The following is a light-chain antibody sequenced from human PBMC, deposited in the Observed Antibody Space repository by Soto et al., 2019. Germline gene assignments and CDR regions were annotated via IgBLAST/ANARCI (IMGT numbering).Light chain of an antibody. J-gene: IGLJ1*01. CDR3: QAWDSSTHYV. CDR1: KLGDKY. V-gene: IGLV3-1*01. Sequence: SYELTQPPSVSVSPGQTASITCSGDKLGDKYACWYQQKPGQSPVLVIYQDSKRPSGIPERFSGSNSGNTATQTISGTQAMDEAAYYCQAWDSSTHYVFGTGTKVTVL. CDR2: QDS.